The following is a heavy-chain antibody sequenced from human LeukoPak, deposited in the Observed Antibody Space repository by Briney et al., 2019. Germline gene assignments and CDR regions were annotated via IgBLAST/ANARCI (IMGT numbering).Heavy chain of an antibody. J-gene: IGHJ6*03. CDR2: INSDGSST. Sequence: GGSLRLSCAASGFTFNSYAMNWVRQAPGKGLVWVSRINSDGSSTSYADSVKGRFTISRDNAKNTLYLQMNSLRAEDTAVYYCARGNTYYYYYMDVWGKGTTVTISS. CDR3: ARGNTYYYYYMDV. V-gene: IGHV3-74*01. CDR1: GFTFNSYA.